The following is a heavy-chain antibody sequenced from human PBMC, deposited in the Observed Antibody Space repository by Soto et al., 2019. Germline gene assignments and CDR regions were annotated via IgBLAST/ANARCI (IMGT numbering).Heavy chain of an antibody. CDR3: AKDNGYYDFWSGYGMDV. D-gene: IGHD3-3*01. CDR1: GFTFDDYA. CDR2: ISWNSGSI. V-gene: IGHV3-9*01. J-gene: IGHJ6*02. Sequence: EVQLVESGGGLVQPGRSLRLSCAASGFTFDDYAMHCVRQAPGKGLEWVSGISWNSGSIGYVDSVKGRFTISRDNAKNSLYLQMNSLRAEDTALYYCAKDNGYYDFWSGYGMDVWGQGTTVTVSS.